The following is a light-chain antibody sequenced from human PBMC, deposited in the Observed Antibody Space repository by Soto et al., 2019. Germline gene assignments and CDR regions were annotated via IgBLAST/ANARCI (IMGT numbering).Light chain of an antibody. CDR3: QPYSTSPWT. V-gene: IGKV3-20*01. Sequence: ENVLTQSPGALAWAPGERATLSCRASQSVSSRYLAWYQPQPGQAPRLLIYGASSRATGIPDRFSGSGSGTDFTLTIRRLEPEDFAVYYCQPYSTSPWTFGQGTKVDNK. J-gene: IGKJ1*01. CDR1: QSVSSRY. CDR2: GAS.